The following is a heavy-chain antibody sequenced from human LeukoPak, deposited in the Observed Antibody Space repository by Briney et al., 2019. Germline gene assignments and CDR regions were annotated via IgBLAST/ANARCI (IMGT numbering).Heavy chain of an antibody. Sequence: PSETLSLTCNVSHGSMVDHYWSWIRQSPGKGLEWLGYISYSGSTKYNPSLRGRGTMSLDRSKNQFSLNLGSVTAADTAAYYCARGRDFWTNYFGFDPWGQGTLVTVSS. CDR2: ISYSGST. CDR3: ARGRDFWTNYFGFDP. CDR1: HGSMVDHY. D-gene: IGHD3/OR15-3a*01. J-gene: IGHJ5*02. V-gene: IGHV4-59*11.